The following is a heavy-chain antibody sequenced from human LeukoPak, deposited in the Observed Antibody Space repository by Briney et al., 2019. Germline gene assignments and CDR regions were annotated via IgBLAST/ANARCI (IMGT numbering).Heavy chain of an antibody. Sequence: SETLSLTCTVSGGSISSYYWSWIRQPAGKGLEWIGRIYTSGSTNYNPSLKSRVTMSVDTSKNQFSPKLSSVTAADTAVYYCARDQNPGVYFDYWGQGTLVTVSS. CDR1: GGSISSYY. D-gene: IGHD1-14*01. J-gene: IGHJ4*02. CDR2: IYTSGST. V-gene: IGHV4-4*07. CDR3: ARDQNPGVYFDY.